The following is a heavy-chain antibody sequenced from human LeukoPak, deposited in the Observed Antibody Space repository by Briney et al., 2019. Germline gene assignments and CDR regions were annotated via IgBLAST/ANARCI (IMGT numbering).Heavy chain of an antibody. CDR2: ISGSGGNT. Sequence: GGTLRLSCAASGFTFSNYAMNWVRQAPGKGLEWVSAISGSGGNTYYADSVKGRFTISRDNAKNSLYLQMNSLRAEDTAVYYCARVGGRYCSGGSCYFRPLDYWGQGTLVTVSS. CDR1: GFTFSNYA. V-gene: IGHV3-23*01. D-gene: IGHD2-15*01. J-gene: IGHJ4*02. CDR3: ARVGGRYCSGGSCYFRPLDY.